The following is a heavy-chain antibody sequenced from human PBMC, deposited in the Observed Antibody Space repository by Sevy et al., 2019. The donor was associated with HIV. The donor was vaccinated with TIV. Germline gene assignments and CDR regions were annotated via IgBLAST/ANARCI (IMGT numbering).Heavy chain of an antibody. D-gene: IGHD6-19*01. V-gene: IGHV1-8*03. Sequence: ASVKVSCKASGYTFTSYDINWVRQATGQGLEWMGWMNPNSGNTGYAQKFQGRVTITRNTSISTAYMELSSLRSEDTAVYYCARSSSGWYSPIDYWGQGTLVTVSS. CDR2: MNPNSGNT. J-gene: IGHJ4*02. CDR1: GYTFTSYD. CDR3: ARSSSGWYSPIDY.